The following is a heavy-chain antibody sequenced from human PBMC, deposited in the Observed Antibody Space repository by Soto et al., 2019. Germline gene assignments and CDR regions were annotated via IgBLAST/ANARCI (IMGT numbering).Heavy chain of an antibody. V-gene: IGHV3-23*01. CDR1: GFTFSSYA. Sequence: EVQPLESGGGLVQPGGSLRLSCAASGFTFSSYAMSWVRQAPGKGLELVLAVSSSGGSTYYADSVKGRFTISRDNSKNTLYLQMNSLRAEDTAVYYCAKYSTSWRGGQFDYWGQGTLVTVSS. CDR3: AKYSTSWRGGQFDY. CDR2: VSSSGGST. J-gene: IGHJ4*02. D-gene: IGHD6-13*01.